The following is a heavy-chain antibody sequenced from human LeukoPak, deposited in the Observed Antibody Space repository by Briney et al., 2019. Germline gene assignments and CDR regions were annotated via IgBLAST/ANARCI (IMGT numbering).Heavy chain of an antibody. D-gene: IGHD2-21*01. J-gene: IGHJ3*01. CDR3: ARWVVSGIRGAFDV. V-gene: IGHV4-39*07. Sequence: PSETLSLTYTVSGASITSSNYYWTWIRLPPGKGLEFIGTIYFDGRSYYNPSLKRRVTISIDTSKKQFSLKMNSVTAADTAVYYCARWVVSGIRGAFDVWGQGTMVPVS. CDR2: IYFDGRS. CDR1: GASITSSNYY.